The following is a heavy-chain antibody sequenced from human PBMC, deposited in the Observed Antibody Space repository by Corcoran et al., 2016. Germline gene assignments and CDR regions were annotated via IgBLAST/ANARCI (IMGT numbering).Heavy chain of an antibody. V-gene: IGHV4-59*11. J-gene: IGHJ2*01. CDR3: ARGVGARAYWYFDL. CDR2: MYYSGST. D-gene: IGHD1-26*01. Sequence: QVQLQESGPGLVKPSETLSLTCTVSGGSLSSHYWSWIRQPPGKGLEYIGYMYYSGSTNYNPSLKSRVPISVDTSKNQFSLKLSSVTAADTAVYYCARGVGARAYWYFDLWGRGTLVTVSS. CDR1: GGSLSSHY.